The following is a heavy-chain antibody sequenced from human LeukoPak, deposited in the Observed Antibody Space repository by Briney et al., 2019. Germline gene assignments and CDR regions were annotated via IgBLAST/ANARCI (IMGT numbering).Heavy chain of an antibody. D-gene: IGHD3-10*01. CDR3: AKGYYGSGSYGWFDY. V-gene: IGHV3-21*04. Sequence: PGGSLRLSCAASGFTFSSYSMNWVRQAPGKGLEWVSSISTSSIYIYYADSVKGRFTISRGNAKNSLYLHMNSLRAEDTAVYSCAKGYYGSGSYGWFDYWGQGTLVTVSS. CDR2: ISTSSIYI. CDR1: GFTFSSYS. J-gene: IGHJ4*02.